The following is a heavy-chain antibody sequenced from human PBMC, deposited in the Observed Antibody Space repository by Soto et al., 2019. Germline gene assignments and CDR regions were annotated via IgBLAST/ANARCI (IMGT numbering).Heavy chain of an antibody. J-gene: IGHJ6*02. CDR2: IYHAGSV. Sequence: PSETLSLTCAVSGYSIASGYYCAWIRQSPGKGLEWIGSIYHAGSVYYNPSLNSRVAVSLDTSKNHFSLKLTSVTAADTAVYYCARTFDYYGMDVWGQGTTVTVSS. CDR3: ARTFDYYGMDV. CDR1: GYSIASGYY. V-gene: IGHV4-38-2*01.